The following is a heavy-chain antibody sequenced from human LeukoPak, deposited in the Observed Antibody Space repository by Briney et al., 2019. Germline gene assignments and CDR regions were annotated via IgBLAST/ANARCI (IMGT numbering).Heavy chain of an antibody. V-gene: IGHV3-23*01. CDR1: GFTFRNYG. D-gene: IGHD3-22*01. J-gene: IGHJ4*02. Sequence: QPGGSLRLSCAASGFTFRNYGMSWVRQAPGKGLEWVSAISGSGVTTYYANSVKGRFTISRDNSKNTLYLQMNSLRAEDTAVNYCAKEWAQYYDSSGYYLDYWGQGTLVTVSS. CDR2: ISGSGVTT. CDR3: AKEWAQYYDSSGYYLDY.